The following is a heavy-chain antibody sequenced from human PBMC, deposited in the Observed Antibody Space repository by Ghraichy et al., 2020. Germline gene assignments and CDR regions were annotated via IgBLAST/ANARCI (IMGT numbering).Heavy chain of an antibody. CDR1: GFTFSNYA. CDR2: ISAIGDRT. CDR3: ARFSACGGHCPSDY. Sequence: LSLTCAASGFTFSNYAMNWVRLAPERGLEWVSSISAIGDRTYYADSVNGRFTISRDNSKNTLYLEMNTLRADDTAVYYCARFSACGGHCPSDYWGQGALVTVSS. V-gene: IGHV3-23*01. J-gene: IGHJ4*02. D-gene: IGHD2-21*01.